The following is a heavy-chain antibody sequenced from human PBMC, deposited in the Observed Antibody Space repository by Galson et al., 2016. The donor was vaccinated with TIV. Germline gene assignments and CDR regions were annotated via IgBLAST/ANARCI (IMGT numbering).Heavy chain of an antibody. J-gene: IGHJ6*03. CDR1: DGSVSGYY. CDR3: ARGAVRGGYYMDV. D-gene: IGHD3-10*01. CDR2: VYYSADFSGGT. Sequence: LSLTCTVSDGSVSGYYWSWIRQPPGKGLERIGYVYYSADFSGGTTYHPSLKSRVSISTDTSKNQISLRLTSVTAADTAVYYCARGAVRGGYYMDVWGRGTTVTVSS. V-gene: IGHV4-59*02.